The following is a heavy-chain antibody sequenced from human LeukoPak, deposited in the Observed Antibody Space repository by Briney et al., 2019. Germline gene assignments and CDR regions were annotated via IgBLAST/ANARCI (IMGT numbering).Heavy chain of an antibody. CDR1: GGSISSGDYY. Sequence: SQTLSLTCTVSGGSISSGDYYWSWIRQPPGKGLEWIGYIYYSGSTYCNPSLKSRVTISVDTSKNQFSLKLSSVTAADTAMYYCARDRWKGPSYFDYWGQGTLVTVSS. D-gene: IGHD1-1*01. J-gene: IGHJ4*02. CDR2: IYYSGST. V-gene: IGHV4-30-4*01. CDR3: ARDRWKGPSYFDY.